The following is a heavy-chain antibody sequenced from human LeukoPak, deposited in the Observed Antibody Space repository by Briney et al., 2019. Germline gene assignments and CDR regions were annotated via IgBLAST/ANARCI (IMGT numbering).Heavy chain of an antibody. CDR3: ARHPGGEGYSSLVTIDY. V-gene: IGHV5-51*01. CDR1: GYSFTSYW. CDR2: IYPGDSDT. J-gene: IGHJ4*02. D-gene: IGHD6-19*01. Sequence: KAGESLKISCKGSGYSFTSYWIGWVRQMPGKGLEWMGIIYPGDSDTTYSPSFQGQVTISADKSISTAYLQWSSLKASDTAMYYCARHPGGEGYSSLVTIDYWGQGTLVTVSS.